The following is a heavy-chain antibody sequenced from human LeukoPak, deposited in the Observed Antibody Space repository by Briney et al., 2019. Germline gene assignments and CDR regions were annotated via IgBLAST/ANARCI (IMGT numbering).Heavy chain of an antibody. D-gene: IGHD7-27*01. CDR1: GGFISTYY. Sequence: SETLSLTCTVSGGFISTYYWTWIRQPAGKGLEWIGRFSTSGTANYHPSLKSRVTMSVDTYKNQFFLKLNSVAAADTAVYYCMRDGPSWGLLWGQGALVTVSS. V-gene: IGHV4-4*07. J-gene: IGHJ4*02. CDR2: FSTSGTA. CDR3: MRDGPSWGLL.